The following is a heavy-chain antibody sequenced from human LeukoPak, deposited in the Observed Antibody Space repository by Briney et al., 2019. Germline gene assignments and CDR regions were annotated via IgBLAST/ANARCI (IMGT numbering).Heavy chain of an antibody. D-gene: IGHD3-10*01. V-gene: IGHV3-53*01. CDR2: IYSGGST. CDR1: GFTFSSYA. CDR3: ARDGMVRGLDY. Sequence: GGSLRLSCAASGFTFSSYAMSWVRQAPGKGLEWVSVIYSGGSTYYADSVKGRFTISRDNSKNTLYLQMNSLRAEDTAVYYCARDGMVRGLDYWGQGTLVTVSS. J-gene: IGHJ4*02.